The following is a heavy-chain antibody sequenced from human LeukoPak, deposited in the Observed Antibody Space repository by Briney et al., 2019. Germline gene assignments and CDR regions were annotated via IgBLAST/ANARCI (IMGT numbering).Heavy chain of an antibody. Sequence: GESLKISCQGSGYIFTTYWIGWVRRMPGKGLEWMGIIYPGDSDPRYSPSFQGQVTISADKSISTAYLQWSSLKASDSAMYYCVRHGLGSSWFGFDYWGQGTLVTVSS. D-gene: IGHD6-13*01. CDR1: GYIFTTYW. CDR3: VRHGLGSSWFGFDY. CDR2: IYPGDSDP. J-gene: IGHJ4*02. V-gene: IGHV5-51*01.